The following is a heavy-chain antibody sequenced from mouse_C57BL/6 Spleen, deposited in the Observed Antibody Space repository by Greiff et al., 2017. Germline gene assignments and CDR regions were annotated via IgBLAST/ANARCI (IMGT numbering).Heavy chain of an antibody. J-gene: IGHJ1*03. CDR2: IDPSDSYT. V-gene: IGHV1-50*01. CDR1: GYTFTSYW. Sequence: QVQLKQPGAELVKPGASVKLSCKASGYTFTSYWMQWVKQRPGQGLEWIGEIDPSDSYTNYNRKFKGKATLTVDTSSSTAYMQLSSLTSEDSAVYYCASNYYGNPGYFDVWGTGTTVTVSS. D-gene: IGHD2-1*01. CDR3: ASNYYGNPGYFDV.